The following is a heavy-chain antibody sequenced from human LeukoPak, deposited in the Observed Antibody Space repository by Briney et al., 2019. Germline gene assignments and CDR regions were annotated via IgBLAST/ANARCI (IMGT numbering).Heavy chain of an antibody. CDR2: IYYSGST. V-gene: IGHV4-39*01. CDR1: GGSIGSSSYY. CDR3: ASTSLSYDY. Sequence: WETLSLTCTVSGGSIGSSSYYWGWIRQAPGKGLVWNGSIYYSGSTYYNPSVKSRVNMSVDTSKNQFSLKLSSVTAVDTAVYYCASTSLSYDYSGQGTLVTVSS. J-gene: IGHJ4*02. D-gene: IGHD1-26*01.